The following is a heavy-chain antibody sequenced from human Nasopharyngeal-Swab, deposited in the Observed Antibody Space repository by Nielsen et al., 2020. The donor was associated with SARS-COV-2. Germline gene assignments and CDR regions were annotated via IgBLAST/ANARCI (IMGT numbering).Heavy chain of an antibody. V-gene: IGHV2-70*20. CDR3: GRIPPHDFHIDY. CDR1: GFSLSTSGMC. D-gene: IGHD2-21*02. CDR2: IDWGDDK. Sequence: SGPTLVQPTQTLTLTCTFSGFSLSTSGMCVSWVRRPPGKALEWLALIDWGDDKYYSTSLKTRLTISKDTSKNQVVLTMASMDPVDTATYYCGRIPPHDFHIDYWSQGTLVTVSS. J-gene: IGHJ4*02.